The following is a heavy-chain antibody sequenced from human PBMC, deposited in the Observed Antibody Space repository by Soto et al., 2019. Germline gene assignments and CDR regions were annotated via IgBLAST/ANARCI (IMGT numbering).Heavy chain of an antibody. D-gene: IGHD6-13*01. CDR2: INPNSGGT. V-gene: IGHV1-2*02. CDR3: ARDGISLRFLIAAAFHHWFDP. Sequence: ASVKVSCKASGYTFTGYYMHWVRQAPGRVLEGMGWINPNSGGTNYAQKFQGRVTMTRDTSIITAHMELSRLRSDATAVYYCARDGISLRFLIAAAFHHWFDPGGQGTLVTVS. J-gene: IGHJ5*02. CDR1: GYTFTGYY.